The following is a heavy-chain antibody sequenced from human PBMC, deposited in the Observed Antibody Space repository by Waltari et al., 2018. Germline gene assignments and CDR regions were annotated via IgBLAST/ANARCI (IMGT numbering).Heavy chain of an antibody. Sequence: QVLLQESGPGLVQASQTLSLTCTVSGDSISSADYYWSWIRRPAGKEMQWIGRVSSTGGANSDPSRKRRATISVDSSKNEVSLSLTSVTAADTATYYCAREDLAVRKTGGFDYWGQGVMVSVSS. CDR1: GDSISSADYY. CDR3: AREDLAVRKTGGFDY. CDR2: VSSTGGA. D-gene: IGHD6-19*01. V-gene: IGHV4-61*02. J-gene: IGHJ4*02.